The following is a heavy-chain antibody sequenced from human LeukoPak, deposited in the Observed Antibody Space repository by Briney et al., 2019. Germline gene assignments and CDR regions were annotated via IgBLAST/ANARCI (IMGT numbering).Heavy chain of an antibody. D-gene: IGHD6-19*01. J-gene: IGHJ6*02. CDR3: ARDRRVVAGSNGMDV. V-gene: IGHV4-4*07. CDR2: IYTSGST. CDR1: GGSISSYY. Sequence: PSETLSLTCTVSGGSISSYYWSWIRQPAGKGLEWIGRIYTSGSTNYNPSLKSRVTMSVDTSKNQFYLKLSSVTAADTAVYYCARDRRVVAGSNGMDVWGQGTTVTVSS.